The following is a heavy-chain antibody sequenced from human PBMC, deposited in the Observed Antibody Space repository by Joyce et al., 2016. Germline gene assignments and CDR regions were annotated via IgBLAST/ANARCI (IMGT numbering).Heavy chain of an antibody. Sequence: QVKLVESGGGVVQPGRSLRLSCAASGFTFSGHSMHWVRQAQGKGLDWVAIISYDGKNTYYGGSMKGRFTISRDNSKNTVYLQVDSLRTEDTAVYYCARDGPKTTWDPGYYFDFWGQGTLVTVSS. CDR1: GFTFSGHS. CDR3: ARDGPKTTWDPGYYFDF. D-gene: IGHD1-14*01. CDR2: ISYDGKNT. J-gene: IGHJ4*02. V-gene: IGHV3-30*04.